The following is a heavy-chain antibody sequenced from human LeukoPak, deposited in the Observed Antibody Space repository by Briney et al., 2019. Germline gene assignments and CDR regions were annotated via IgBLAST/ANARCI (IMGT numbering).Heavy chain of an antibody. CDR3: ARENDYGVLGRRGVFDY. CDR1: GFTFSDYY. D-gene: IGHD4-17*01. Sequence: PGGSLRLSCAASGFTFSDYYMSWIRQAPGKGLEWVPYISSSSSYTNYADSVKGRFTISRDNAKNSLYLQMNSLRAEDTAVYYCARENDYGVLGRRGVFDYWGQGTLVTVSS. J-gene: IGHJ4*02. CDR2: ISSSSSYT. V-gene: IGHV3-11*06.